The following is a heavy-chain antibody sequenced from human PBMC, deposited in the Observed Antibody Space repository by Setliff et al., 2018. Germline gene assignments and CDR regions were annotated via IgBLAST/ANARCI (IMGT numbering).Heavy chain of an antibody. CDR3: AADQPKEWLRYYYYGMDV. CDR1: GFTFTSSA. D-gene: IGHD3-3*01. J-gene: IGHJ6*02. CDR2: IVVGSGNT. V-gene: IGHV1-58*01. Sequence: SVKVSCKASGFTFTSSAVQWVRQARGQRLEWIGWIVVGSGNTNYAQKFQERVTITRDMSTSTAYMELSSLRSEDTAVYYCAADQPKEWLRYYYYGMDVWGQGTTVTSP.